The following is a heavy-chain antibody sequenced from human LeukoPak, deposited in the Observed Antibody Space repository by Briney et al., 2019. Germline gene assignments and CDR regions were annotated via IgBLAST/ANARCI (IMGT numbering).Heavy chain of an antibody. CDR1: GFTFSSYG. V-gene: IGHV3-30*02. CDR3: AKGVDTHFDFWSGYENWFDP. Sequence: GGSLRLSCAASGFTFSSYGMHWVRQAPGKGLEWVAVIWYDGSNKYYADSVKGRFTISRDNSKNTLYLQMNSLRAEDTAVYYCAKGVDTHFDFWSGYENWFDPWGQGTLVTVSS. D-gene: IGHD3-3*01. CDR2: IWYDGSNK. J-gene: IGHJ5*02.